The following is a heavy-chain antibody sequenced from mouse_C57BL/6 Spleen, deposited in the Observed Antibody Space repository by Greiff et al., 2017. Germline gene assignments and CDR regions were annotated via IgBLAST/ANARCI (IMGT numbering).Heavy chain of an antibody. J-gene: IGHJ3*01. D-gene: IGHD2-3*01. CDR2: INPGSGGT. CDR3: ARDDGYSAWFAY. V-gene: IGHV1-54*01. CDR1: GYAFTNYL. Sequence: QVTLKESGAELVRPGTSVKVSCKASGYAFTNYLIEWVKQRPGQGLEWIGVINPGSGGTNYNEKFKGKATLTADKSSSTAYMQLSSLTSEDSAVYFCARDDGYSAWFAYWGQGTLVTVSA.